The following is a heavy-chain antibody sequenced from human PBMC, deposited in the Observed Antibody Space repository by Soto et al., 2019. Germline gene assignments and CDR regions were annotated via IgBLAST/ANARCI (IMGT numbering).Heavy chain of an antibody. Sequence: QVQLQESGPGLVKPSQTLSLTCTVSGGSISSGGYYWSWLRQRPGTGLEWIVYPYYSGSTYYNPSLQSRLTISVHPSKNQSCLKPSSPSAAVTAVYYCARARGQQRVLCCYIWCQMSIVAAAS. CDR2: PYYSGST. V-gene: IGHV4-31*03. J-gene: IGHJ3*02. CDR1: GGSISSGGYY. CDR3: ARARGQQRVLCCYI. D-gene: IGHD6-13*01.